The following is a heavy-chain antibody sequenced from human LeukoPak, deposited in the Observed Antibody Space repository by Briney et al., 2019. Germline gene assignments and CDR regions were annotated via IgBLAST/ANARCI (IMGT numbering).Heavy chain of an antibody. CDR2: IYYSGST. CDR3: ATVSYYGSGSLYFDY. V-gene: IGHV4-59*01. Sequence: SETLSLTCTVSGGSISSYYWSWIRQPPGKGLEWIGYIYYSGSTNYNPSLKSRVTISVDTSKNQFSLKLSSVTAADTAVYYCATVSYYGSGSLYFDYSGQGTLVTVSS. D-gene: IGHD3-10*01. J-gene: IGHJ4*02. CDR1: GGSISSYY.